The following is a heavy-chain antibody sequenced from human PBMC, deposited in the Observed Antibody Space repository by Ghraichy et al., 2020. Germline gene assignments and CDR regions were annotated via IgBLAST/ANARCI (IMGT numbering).Heavy chain of an antibody. CDR2: ISVYNGNA. Sequence: ASEKVSCKASGYTFTSYGISWVRQAPGQGLEWMGWISVYNGNANYAQKLQGRVTLTTDTSTSTAYMELRSLRSDDTAVYYCARDWDYEFDYWGQGTLVTVSS. CDR3: ARDWDYEFDY. V-gene: IGHV1-18*01. D-gene: IGHD1-7*01. J-gene: IGHJ4*02. CDR1: GYTFTSYG.